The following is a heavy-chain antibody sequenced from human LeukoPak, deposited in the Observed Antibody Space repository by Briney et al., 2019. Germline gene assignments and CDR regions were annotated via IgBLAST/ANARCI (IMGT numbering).Heavy chain of an antibody. V-gene: IGHV3-74*01. CDR2: ISSDGSTT. Sequence: PGGSLRLSCAASGFTFSAYWMHWVRQVPGKGLVWVSHISSDGSTTTYAGSVKGRFTISRDNARNTLFLRMKSLRAEDTAVYYCVRDRGGLPVVYWGQGSLVTVSS. D-gene: IGHD3-10*01. CDR1: GFTFSAYW. J-gene: IGHJ4*02. CDR3: VRDRGGLPVVY.